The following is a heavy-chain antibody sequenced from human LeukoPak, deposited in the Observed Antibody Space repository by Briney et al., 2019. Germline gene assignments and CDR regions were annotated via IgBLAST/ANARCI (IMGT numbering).Heavy chain of an antibody. CDR1: GFTFSSYA. J-gene: IGHJ5*02. CDR2: ISYDGSNK. V-gene: IGHV3-30*04. CDR3: AKDYSKTSYYGSGTYYRPNWFDP. D-gene: IGHD3-10*01. Sequence: GGSLRLSCAASGFTFSSYAMHWVRQAPGKGLEWVAVISYDGSNKYYADSVKGRFTISRDNSKNTLYLQMNSLRAEDTAVYYCAKDYSKTSYYGSGTYYRPNWFDPWGQGTLVTVSS.